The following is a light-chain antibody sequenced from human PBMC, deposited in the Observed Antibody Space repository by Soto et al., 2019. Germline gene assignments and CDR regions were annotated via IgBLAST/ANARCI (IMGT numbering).Light chain of an antibody. CDR3: QQSYSTPPT. CDR1: QSIRKS. Sequence: DIQMTQSPSSLSASVGDRATITCRASQSIRKSLNWYQQKPGKAPKLLIYGGFSLQSGAPSRFSGSGSGTDFTLTISSLQPEDFAVYYCQQSYSTPPTFGQGTKVEIK. V-gene: IGKV1-39*01. CDR2: GGF. J-gene: IGKJ2*01.